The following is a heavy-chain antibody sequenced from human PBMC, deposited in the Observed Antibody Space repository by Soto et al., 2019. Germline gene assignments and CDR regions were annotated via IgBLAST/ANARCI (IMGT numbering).Heavy chain of an antibody. CDR2: INPTGSMT. V-gene: IGHV1-46*01. Sequence: ASVKVSCKASGYSFITSYHMHWVRQAPGQGLEWMGIINPTGSMTRYSQKFQGRLTMTRDTSTATDYMELSNLTSEDTAVYFCARDTGYDHDAFDIWGKGTRVTVSS. D-gene: IGHD5-12*01. J-gene: IGHJ3*02. CDR1: GYSFITSYH. CDR3: ARDTGYDHDAFDI.